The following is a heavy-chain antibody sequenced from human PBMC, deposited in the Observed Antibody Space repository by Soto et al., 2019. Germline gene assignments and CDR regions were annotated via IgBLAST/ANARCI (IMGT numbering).Heavy chain of an antibody. CDR3: ARVGSDLRYYGIAV. V-gene: IGHV3-30-3*01. Sequence: QVQLVESGGGVVQPGRSLRLSCAASGFTFSSYAMHWVRQAPGKGLEWVAVISYDGSNKYYAVSVKGRFTISRDNSKNTLYLQMNSLRADYTALYYCARVGSDLRYYGIAVWGHGTTVTVSS. CDR1: GFTFSSYA. CDR2: ISYDGSNK. J-gene: IGHJ6*02.